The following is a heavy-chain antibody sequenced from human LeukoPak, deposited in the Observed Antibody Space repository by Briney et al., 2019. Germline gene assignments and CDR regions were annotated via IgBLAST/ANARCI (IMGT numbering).Heavy chain of an antibody. CDR3: ARVPYYDYVWGSSPDYGMDV. Sequence: SETLSLPCTVSGGSISSYYWSWIRQPPGKGLEWIGYIYYSGSTNYNPSLKSRVTISVDTSKNQFSLKLSSVTAADTAVYYCARVPYYDYVWGSSPDYGMDVWGQGTTVTVSS. V-gene: IGHV4-59*01. D-gene: IGHD3-16*01. CDR1: GGSISSYY. CDR2: IYYSGST. J-gene: IGHJ6*02.